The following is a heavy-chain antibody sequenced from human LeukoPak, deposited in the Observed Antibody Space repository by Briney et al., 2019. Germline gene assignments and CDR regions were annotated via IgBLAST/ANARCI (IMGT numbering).Heavy chain of an antibody. CDR2: IYHSGST. CDR1: GGSISSYY. V-gene: IGHV4-59*01. CDR3: ARGLSSLSFPGFWSGYHFDY. J-gene: IGHJ4*02. D-gene: IGHD3-3*01. Sequence: SEALSLTCTVSGGSISSYYWSWIRQPPGKGLEWIGYIYHSGSTNYNPSLKSRVTISVDTSKNQFSLKLSSVTAADTAVYYCARGLSSLSFPGFWSGYHFDYWGQGTLVTVSS.